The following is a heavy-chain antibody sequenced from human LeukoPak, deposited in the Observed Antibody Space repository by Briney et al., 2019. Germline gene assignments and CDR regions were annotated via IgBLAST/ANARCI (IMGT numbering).Heavy chain of an antibody. Sequence: GGSLRLSCAASGFTFSSYAMSWVRQAPGKGLEWVSAISGSGASTFYADSVKGRFTISRDNSKNTLNLQMNSLRADDTAVYYCAKDSPLYCSSTSCYYNYWGQGTLVTVSS. CDR2: ISGSGAST. CDR1: GFTFSSYA. J-gene: IGHJ4*02. CDR3: AKDSPLYCSSTSCYYNY. V-gene: IGHV3-23*01. D-gene: IGHD2-2*01.